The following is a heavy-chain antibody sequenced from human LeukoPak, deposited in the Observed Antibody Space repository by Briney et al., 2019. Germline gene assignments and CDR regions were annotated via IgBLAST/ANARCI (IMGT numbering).Heavy chain of an antibody. J-gene: IGHJ1*01. V-gene: IGHV1-24*01. CDR3: ATTVPAPSEYFQH. Sequence: ASVKVSCKVSGYTLTELSMHWVRQAPGKGLEWTGGFDPEDGETIYAQKFQGRVTMTEDTSTDTAYMELSSLRSEDTAVYYCATTVPAPSEYFQHWGQGTLVTVSS. CDR2: FDPEDGET. D-gene: IGHD4-11*01. CDR1: GYTLTELS.